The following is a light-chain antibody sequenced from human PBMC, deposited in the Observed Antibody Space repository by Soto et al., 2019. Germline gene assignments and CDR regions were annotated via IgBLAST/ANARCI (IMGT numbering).Light chain of an antibody. J-gene: IGKJ1*01. Sequence: DIEMTQSPSTLSASIGDGVTITCRASESISGWLAWYQQQPGKAPKLLIYDASNLESGVPSRFSGSGSGTEFTHAISSLQPDDFATYYCQQYNNYPRTFGQGTKVEI. V-gene: IGKV1-5*01. CDR3: QQYNNYPRT. CDR1: ESISGW. CDR2: DAS.